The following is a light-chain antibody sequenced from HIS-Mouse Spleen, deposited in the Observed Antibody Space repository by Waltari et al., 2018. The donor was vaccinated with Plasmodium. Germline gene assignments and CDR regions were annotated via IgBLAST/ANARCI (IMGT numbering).Light chain of an antibody. CDR3: QQYNNWPAWA. CDR2: GAS. Sequence: EIVMTQSPATLSVSPGERATLPCRARQSVSSNLAWYQQTPGQAPRLLIYGASTRATGIPARFSGSGSGTEFTLTISSLQSEDFAVYYCQQYNNWPAWAFGQGTKVEIK. CDR1: QSVSSN. J-gene: IGKJ1*01. V-gene: IGKV3-15*01.